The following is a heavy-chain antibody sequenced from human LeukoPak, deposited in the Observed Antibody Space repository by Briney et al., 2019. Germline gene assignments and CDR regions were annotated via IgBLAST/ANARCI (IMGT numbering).Heavy chain of an antibody. CDR3: AREMDYDFWSGPKGLNAFDI. D-gene: IGHD3-3*01. CDR2: IYYSGST. V-gene: IGHV4-59*01. CDR1: GGSFSGYY. Sequence: SETLSLTCAVYGGSFSGYYWSWIRQPPGKGLEWIGYIYYSGSTNYNPSLKSRVTISVDTSKNQFSLKLSSVTAADTAVYYCAREMDYDFWSGPKGLNAFDIWGQGTMVTVSS. J-gene: IGHJ3*02.